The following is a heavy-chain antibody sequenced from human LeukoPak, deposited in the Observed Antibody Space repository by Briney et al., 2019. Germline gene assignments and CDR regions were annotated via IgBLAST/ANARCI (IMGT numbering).Heavy chain of an antibody. CDR3: ARGRFSGPDDY. Sequence: GSLRLSCAASGFSISDHYMNWVRQAPGKGLEWVSVIYSGGATYYADSVRGRFTISRDNSKNMVSLQMTSLGAEDTAVYYCARGRFSGPDDYWGQGTLVTVSS. V-gene: IGHV3-53*01. CDR1: GFSISDHY. CDR2: IYSGGAT. D-gene: IGHD6-19*01. J-gene: IGHJ4*02.